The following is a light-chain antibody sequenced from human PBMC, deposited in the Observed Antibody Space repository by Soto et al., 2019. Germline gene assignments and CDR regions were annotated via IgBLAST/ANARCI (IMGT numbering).Light chain of an antibody. CDR3: QQIDSSPWT. CDR1: QSVGSSY. V-gene: IGKV3-20*01. J-gene: IGKJ1*01. Sequence: IVLTQSPGTLYLSPREIAILSCMASQSVGSSYLAWYQQNPGRAPRLLIYGASRRATGIPDRFSGSGSGTDFTLTISRLEPEDFAMYYCQQIDSSPWTFGQGTKVDIK. CDR2: GAS.